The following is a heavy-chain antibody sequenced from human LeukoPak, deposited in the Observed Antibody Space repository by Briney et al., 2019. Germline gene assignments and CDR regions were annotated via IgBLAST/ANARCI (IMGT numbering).Heavy chain of an antibody. V-gene: IGHV1-46*01. D-gene: IGHD3-10*01. CDR2: INPSGGST. CDR3: ARVGPKFNYYGSGSQITDFDY. Sequence: GASVKVSCKASGYTFTSYYMHWVRQAPGQGLEWMGIINPSGGSTSYAQKFQGRVTMTRDTSTSTVYMELSSLRSEDTAVYYCARVGPKFNYYGSGSQITDFDYWGQGTLVTVSS. J-gene: IGHJ4*02. CDR1: GYTFTSYY.